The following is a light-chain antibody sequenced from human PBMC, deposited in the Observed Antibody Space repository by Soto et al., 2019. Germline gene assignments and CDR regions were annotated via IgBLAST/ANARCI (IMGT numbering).Light chain of an antibody. CDR3: QQYGSSPRT. CDR2: DAS. CDR1: QSVTSTH. V-gene: IGKV3-20*01. J-gene: IGKJ1*01. Sequence: EIVLTQSPGTLPLSPGERATLSCRASQSVTSTHLAWYQQKPGQAPRLLIYDASTRATGIPDRFSGSGSGTDFTLTISRLEPEDFAVYYCQQYGSSPRTFGQGTKVDIK.